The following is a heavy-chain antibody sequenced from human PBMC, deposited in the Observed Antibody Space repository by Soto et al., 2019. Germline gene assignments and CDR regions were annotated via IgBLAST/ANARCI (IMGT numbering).Heavy chain of an antibody. D-gene: IGHD6-19*01. CDR2: IYYSGST. CDR3: SRALSSYDAFDI. CDR1: GGSISSGGYY. Sequence: QVQLQESGPGLVKPSQTLSLTCTVSGGSISSGGYYWSWIRQHPGKGLEWIGYIYYSGSTYYHLSLMSRVTISVDTSKNQFCLKRSSVTAADTAVYYCSRALSSYDAFDICGQGTMVTVSS. V-gene: IGHV4-31*03. J-gene: IGHJ3*02.